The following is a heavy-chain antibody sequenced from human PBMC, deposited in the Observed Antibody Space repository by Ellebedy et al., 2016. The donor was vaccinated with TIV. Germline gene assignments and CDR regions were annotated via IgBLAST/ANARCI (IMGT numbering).Heavy chain of an antibody. CDR2: IYYSGST. D-gene: IGHD5-18*01. V-gene: IGHV4-59*01. CDR3: ASLYDTAMVNPFDY. CDR1: GGSISSYY. J-gene: IGHJ4*02. Sequence: SETLSLTCTVSGGSISSYYWSWIRQPPGKGLEWIEYIYYSGSTNYNPSLKSRVTISVDTSKNQFSLKLSSVTAADTAVYYCASLYDTAMVNPFDYWGQGTLVTVSS.